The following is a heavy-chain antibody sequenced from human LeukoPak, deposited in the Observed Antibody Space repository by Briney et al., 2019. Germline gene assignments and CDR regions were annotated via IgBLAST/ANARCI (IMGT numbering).Heavy chain of an antibody. J-gene: IGHJ6*02. Sequence: GGSLRLSCAASGFTFSSYSMNWVRQAPGKGLEWVSSISSSSSYIYYADSVKGRFTISRDNSKNTLYLQMNSLRAEDTAVYYCARDHQQLVTGNGMDVWGQGTTVTVSS. CDR2: ISSSSSYI. CDR3: ARDHQQLVTGNGMDV. CDR1: GFTFSSYS. D-gene: IGHD6-13*01. V-gene: IGHV3-21*01.